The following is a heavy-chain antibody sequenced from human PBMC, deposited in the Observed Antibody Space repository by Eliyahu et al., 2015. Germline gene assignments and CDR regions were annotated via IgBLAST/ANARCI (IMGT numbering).Heavy chain of an antibody. V-gene: IGHV2-70*01. CDR1: GFSLSTSGMC. Sequence: QVTLRESGPALVKPTQTLTLTCTFSGFSLSTSGMCVSWIRQPPGKALEWLALIDWDDDKYYSTSLKTRLTISKDTSKNQVVLTMTNMDPVDTATYYCARAMPRIAAAGSYYWYFDLWGRGTLVTVSS. J-gene: IGHJ2*01. CDR3: ARAMPRIAAAGSYYWYFDL. CDR2: IDWDDDK. D-gene: IGHD6-13*01.